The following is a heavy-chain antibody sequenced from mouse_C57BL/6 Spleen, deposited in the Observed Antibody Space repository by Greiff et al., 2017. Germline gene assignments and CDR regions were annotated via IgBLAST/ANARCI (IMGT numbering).Heavy chain of an antibody. CDR1: GFNIKDDY. Sequence: EVQLQQSGAELVRPGASVKLSCTASGFNIKDDYMHWVKQRPEQGLEWIGWIDPENGDTEYASKFQGKATITADTSSNTAYLQLSSLTSEDTAVYYCTTLYYYGSFNLGWGQGTTLTVSS. J-gene: IGHJ2*01. CDR3: TTLYYYGSFNLG. D-gene: IGHD1-1*01. V-gene: IGHV14-4*01. CDR2: IDPENGDT.